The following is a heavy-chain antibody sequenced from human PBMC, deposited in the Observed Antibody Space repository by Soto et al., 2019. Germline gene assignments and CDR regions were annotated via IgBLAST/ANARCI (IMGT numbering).Heavy chain of an antibody. V-gene: IGHV1-18*01. CDR3: ASENRSYGDNYDGMDV. J-gene: IGHJ6*02. CDR1: GYTFTSYG. CDR2: ISAYNGNT. Sequence: ASVKVSCKASGYTFTSYGISWVRQAPGQGLEWMGWISAYNGNTNYAQKLQGRVTMTTDTSTSTAYMELRSLRSDDTDVYYGASENRSYGDNYDGMDVWGQGTTVTVSS. D-gene: IGHD5-18*01.